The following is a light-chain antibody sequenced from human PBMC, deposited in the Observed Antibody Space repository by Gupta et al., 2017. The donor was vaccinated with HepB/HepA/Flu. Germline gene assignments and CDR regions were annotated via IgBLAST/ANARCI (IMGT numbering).Light chain of an antibody. CDR2: DGS. Sequence: DIQMTQSSSSLSAYVGDRVTITCRASQGIYTYLNWYQQRPGKAPKALIYDGSSLQIGVPSRFSGSGSGTHFTLTITSLQPEDFATYYCQQSYSIPFTFGQGTRLEIK. J-gene: IGKJ2*01. CDR1: QGIYTY. CDR3: QQSYSIPFT. V-gene: IGKV1-39*01.